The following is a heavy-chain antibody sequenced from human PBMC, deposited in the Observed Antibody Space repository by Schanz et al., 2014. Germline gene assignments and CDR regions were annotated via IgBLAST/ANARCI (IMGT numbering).Heavy chain of an antibody. CDR1: GYTFTTYG. CDR3: AREVGLYDRGWFDP. V-gene: IGHV1-18*01. D-gene: IGHD3-22*01. J-gene: IGHJ5*02. CDR2: ISTFRNEDT. Sequence: QVQLVQSGSEVKKPGASVKVSCKASGYTFTTYGISWVRQAPGQGPEFMGWISTFRNEDTNSAQRFQGRLTMTTDTSTSTAYMELRSLRSDDTAVYYCAREVGLYDRGWFDPWGQGTLVTVSS.